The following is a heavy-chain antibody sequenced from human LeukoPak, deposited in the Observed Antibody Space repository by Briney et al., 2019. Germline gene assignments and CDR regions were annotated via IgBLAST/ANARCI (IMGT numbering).Heavy chain of an antibody. V-gene: IGHV3-11*01. J-gene: IGHJ3*02. CDR3: ASNYWYYYGSGSDDAFDI. CDR1: RFTFSDYY. Sequence: GGSLRLSCAASRFTFSDYYMSWIRQAPGKGLEWVSYISSSGSTIYYADSVKGRFTISRDNAKNSLYLQMNSLRAEDTAVYYCASNYWYYYGSGSDDAFDIWGQGTMVTVSS. D-gene: IGHD3-10*01. CDR2: ISSSGSTI.